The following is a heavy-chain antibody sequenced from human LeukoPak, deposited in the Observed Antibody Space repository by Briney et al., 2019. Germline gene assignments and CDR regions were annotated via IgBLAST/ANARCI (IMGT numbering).Heavy chain of an antibody. J-gene: IGHJ4*02. D-gene: IGHD6-13*01. CDR2: ISSSSSYI. V-gene: IGHV3-21*01. Sequence: GGSLRLSCAASGFTFSSYSMNWVRQAPGKGLEWVSSISSSSSYIYYADSVKGRFTIPRDNAKNSLYLQMNSLRAEDTAVYYCARDLAAAGTPLYYFDYWGQGTLVTVSS. CDR1: GFTFSSYS. CDR3: ARDLAAAGTPLYYFDY.